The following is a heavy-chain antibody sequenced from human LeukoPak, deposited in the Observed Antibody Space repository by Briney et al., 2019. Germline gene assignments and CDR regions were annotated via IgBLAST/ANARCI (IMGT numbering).Heavy chain of an antibody. V-gene: IGHV4-39*07. CDR3: AKGTLNGSGSYFKT. Sequence: PSETLSLTCTVSGGSIFSLSYYWGWIRQPPVMGLEWIGSIYYSGNTYYNPSLKSRVTISIDTSKNLLSLQLTSVTAADTAMYYCAKGTLNGSGSYFKTWGQGTLVTVSS. CDR1: GGSIFSLSYY. D-gene: IGHD3-10*01. J-gene: IGHJ4*02. CDR2: IYYSGNT.